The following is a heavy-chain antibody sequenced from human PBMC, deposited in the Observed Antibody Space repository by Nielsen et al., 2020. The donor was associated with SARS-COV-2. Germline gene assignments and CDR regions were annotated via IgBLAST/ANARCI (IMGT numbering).Heavy chain of an antibody. CDR1: GFTFSDYY. V-gene: IGHV3-11*04. CDR2: ISSSGSTI. J-gene: IGHJ4*02. D-gene: IGHD3-22*01. CDR3: ARSGSYYYDSSGYYPTGAGGILDY. Sequence: GESLKISCAASGFTFSDYYMSWIRQAPGKGLEWVSYISSSGSTIYYADSVKGRFTISRDNAKNSLYLQMNSLRAEDTAVYYCARSGSYYYDSSGYYPTGAGGILDYWGQGTLVTVSS.